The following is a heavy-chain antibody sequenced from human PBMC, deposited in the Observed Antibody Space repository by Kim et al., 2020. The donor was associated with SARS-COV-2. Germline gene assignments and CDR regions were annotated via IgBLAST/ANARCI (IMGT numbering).Heavy chain of an antibody. CDR3: ARDRYSVYYYYGMDV. V-gene: IGHV4-30-2*05. Sequence: NPSLTSRVTISVDTSKNQFSLQLSAVTAADTAVYYCARDRYSVYYYYGMDVWGQGTTVTVSS. D-gene: IGHD3-16*02. J-gene: IGHJ6*02.